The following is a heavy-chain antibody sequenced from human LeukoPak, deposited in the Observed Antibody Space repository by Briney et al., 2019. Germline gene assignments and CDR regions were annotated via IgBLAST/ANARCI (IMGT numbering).Heavy chain of an antibody. Sequence: GGSLRLSCAASGFTFSSYGMHWVRQAPGKGLEWVAVISYDGSNKYYADSVKGRFTISRDNSKNTLYLQMNSLRAEDTAVYYCARRSLSAATDFDYWGQGTLVTVSS. CDR3: ARRSLSAATDFDY. V-gene: IGHV3-30*03. J-gene: IGHJ4*02. CDR2: ISYDGSNK. D-gene: IGHD3-16*01. CDR1: GFTFSSYG.